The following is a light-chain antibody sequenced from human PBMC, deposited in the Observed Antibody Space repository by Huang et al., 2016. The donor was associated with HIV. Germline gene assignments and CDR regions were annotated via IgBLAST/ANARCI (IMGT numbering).Light chain of an antibody. J-gene: IGKJ2*01. V-gene: IGKV3D-20*01. Sequence: EIVLTQSPATLSLSPGERATLSCRATQSIRNRYLAWFQQKPGLAPRLLIYDASNRATGIPDGFSGGGSGTDFTLTISRLEPEDFAVYYCQQYGSSSYTFGQGTKLELK. CDR2: DAS. CDR3: QQYGSSSYT. CDR1: QSIRNRY.